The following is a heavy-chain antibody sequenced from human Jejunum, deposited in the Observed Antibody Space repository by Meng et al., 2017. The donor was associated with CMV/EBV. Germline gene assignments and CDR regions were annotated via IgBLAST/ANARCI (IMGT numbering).Heavy chain of an antibody. D-gene: IGHD1-26*01. CDR2: TSAYNTHT. J-gene: IGHJ4*02. Sequence: QVQLVQSGPGVKKPGASVGFSCKTSGYTFTDFGISWVRQAPGQGLEWMGWTSAYNTHTNYAQKFQDRFTMTTDTSTNTAYMELRNLRSDETAIYYCARGTGAGNYWGPGTLVTVSS. CDR1: GYTFTDFG. CDR3: ARGTGAGNY. V-gene: IGHV1-18*01.